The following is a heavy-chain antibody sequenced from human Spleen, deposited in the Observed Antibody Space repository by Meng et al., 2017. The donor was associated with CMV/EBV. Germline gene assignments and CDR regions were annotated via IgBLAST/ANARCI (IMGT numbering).Heavy chain of an antibody. D-gene: IGHD2-2*01. V-gene: IGHV4-61*03. CDR2: ISYGGGT. Sequence: SGGSVSSISYYWSWIRQPPGKGLEWIGYISYGGGTIYNPSLKSRVTISEDTSKTHFSLKLNSVTAADTAVYYCARMTAALRYGMDVWGLGTTVTVSS. J-gene: IGHJ6*02. CDR1: GGSVSSISYY. CDR3: ARMTAALRYGMDV.